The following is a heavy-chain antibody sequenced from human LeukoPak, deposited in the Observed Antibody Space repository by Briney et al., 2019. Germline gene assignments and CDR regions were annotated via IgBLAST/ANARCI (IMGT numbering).Heavy chain of an antibody. V-gene: IGHV3-23*01. J-gene: IGHJ4*02. CDR2: ISGSGGST. Sequence: GGSLRLSCAASGFTFSSYAMSWVRQAPGKGLEWVSAISGSGGSTYYADSVKGRFTISRDNSKNTLYLQMNSLRAEDTAVSYCAKGYYYDSSGYLDCFDYWGQGALVTDSS. CDR1: GFTFSSYA. CDR3: AKGYYYDSSGYLDCFDY. D-gene: IGHD3-22*01.